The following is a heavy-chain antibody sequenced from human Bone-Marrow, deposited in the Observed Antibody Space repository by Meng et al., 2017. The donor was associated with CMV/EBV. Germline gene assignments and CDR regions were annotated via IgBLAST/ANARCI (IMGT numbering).Heavy chain of an antibody. D-gene: IGHD2-2*02. CDR2: IYSGGSK. CDR3: ARDGQLGYYTSTSCYMGDY. CDR1: GFTFSNAW. V-gene: IGHV3-53*01. Sequence: GGSLRLSCAASGFTFSNAWMSWVRQAPGKGLEWVSIIYSGGSKSYADSVKGRFTISRDNSKNTLYLQMNCLRPEDTAVYYCARDGQLGYYTSTSCYMGDYWGQGTLVTVSS. J-gene: IGHJ4*02.